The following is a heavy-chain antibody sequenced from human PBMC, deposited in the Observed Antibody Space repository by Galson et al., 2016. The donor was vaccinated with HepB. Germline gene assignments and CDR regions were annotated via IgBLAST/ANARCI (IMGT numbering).Heavy chain of an antibody. Sequence: SLRLSCAASGFILNSDWMNWVRQTPGKGLEWVANIRADGSVQYYVDSVRGRFTISRDSAKHSLYLQMSGLRVEETAVYYCARESTGSYFDWGQGTLVTVSS. D-gene: IGHD3-10*01. J-gene: IGHJ4*02. V-gene: IGHV3-7*01. CDR1: GFILNSDW. CDR3: ARESTGSYFD. CDR2: IRADGSVQ.